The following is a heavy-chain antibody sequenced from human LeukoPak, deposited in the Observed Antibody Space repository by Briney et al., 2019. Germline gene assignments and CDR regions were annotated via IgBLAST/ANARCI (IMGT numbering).Heavy chain of an antibody. Sequence: SETLSLTCAVYGGSFSSYYWTWIRQPPGKGLEWIGYIYYSGSTSYNPSLMSRVTFSVDTSRNQFSLRLTSVTAADTAVYYCARVSPGSRRDGYNVVDYWGQGTLVTVSS. CDR1: GGSFSSYY. CDR3: ARVSPGSRRDGYNVVDY. J-gene: IGHJ4*02. V-gene: IGHV4-59*01. CDR2: IYYSGST. D-gene: IGHD5-24*01.